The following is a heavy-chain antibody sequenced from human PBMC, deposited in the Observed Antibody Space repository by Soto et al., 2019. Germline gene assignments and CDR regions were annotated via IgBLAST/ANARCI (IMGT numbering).Heavy chain of an antibody. J-gene: IGHJ4*02. CDR3: ARSTTIFGVVIPPFDY. Sequence: SETLSLTCTVSGGSISSGGYYWSWIRQHPGKGLEWIGYIYYSGSTYYNPSLKSRVTISVDTSKNQFSLKLSSVTAADAAVYYCARSTTIFGVVIPPFDYWGQGTLVTVSS. V-gene: IGHV4-31*03. CDR2: IYYSGST. CDR1: GGSISSGGYY. D-gene: IGHD3-3*01.